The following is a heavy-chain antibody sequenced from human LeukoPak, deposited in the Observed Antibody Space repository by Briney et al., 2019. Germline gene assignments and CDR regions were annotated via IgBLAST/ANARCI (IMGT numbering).Heavy chain of an antibody. D-gene: IGHD3-16*02. CDR1: GFTFSSYA. Sequence: GGSLRLSCAASGFTFSSYAMSWVRQAPGKGLEWVSAISGSGGSTYYADSVKGRFTISRDNSKNTLYLQMNSLRADDTAVYYCARGVSGNYLDYWGQGTLVTVSS. V-gene: IGHV3-23*01. CDR3: ARGVSGNYLDY. J-gene: IGHJ4*02. CDR2: ISGSGGST.